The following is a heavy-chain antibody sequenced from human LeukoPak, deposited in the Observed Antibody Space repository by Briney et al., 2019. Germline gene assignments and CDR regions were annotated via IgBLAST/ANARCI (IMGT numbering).Heavy chain of an antibody. CDR2: INHSGST. Sequence: PSETLSLTCAVYGGSFSGYYWSWIRQPPGKGLEWMGGINHSGSTNYNPSLKSRVTISVDTSKNQFSLKLSSVTAADTAVYYCARVVDFWSGYYLDYWGQGTLVTVSS. D-gene: IGHD3-3*01. CDR1: GGSFSGYY. J-gene: IGHJ4*02. V-gene: IGHV4-34*01. CDR3: ARVVDFWSGYYLDY.